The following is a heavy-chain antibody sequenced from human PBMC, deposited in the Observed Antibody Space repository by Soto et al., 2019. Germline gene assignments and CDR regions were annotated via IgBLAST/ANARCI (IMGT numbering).Heavy chain of an antibody. D-gene: IGHD4-4*01. V-gene: IGHV3-21*01. Sequence: EVQLVESGGGLVKPGGSLRLSCAVSGFAFSSYSVNWVRQAPGKGLEWVSSISTSGYIYYAGSVKGRFAISRDNAKNSLYLQMTSLRAEDTAVYYCARGADYTNSNFDYWGQGNLFTVSS. CDR3: ARGADYTNSNFDY. CDR2: ISTSGYI. CDR1: GFAFSSYS. J-gene: IGHJ4*02.